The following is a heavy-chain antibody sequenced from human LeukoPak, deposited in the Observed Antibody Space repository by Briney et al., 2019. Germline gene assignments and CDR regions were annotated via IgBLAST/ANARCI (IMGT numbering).Heavy chain of an antibody. CDR2: ISWNSGSI. Sequence: GGSLRLSCAASGFTFDDYAMHWVRQAPGKGLEWVSGISWNSGSIGYADSVKGRFTISRDNAKNSLYLQMNSLRAEDTALYYCAKDISYDSSGYYYRWGQGTLVTVSS. CDR1: GFTFDDYA. D-gene: IGHD3-22*01. V-gene: IGHV3-9*01. CDR3: AKDISYDSSGYYYR. J-gene: IGHJ4*02.